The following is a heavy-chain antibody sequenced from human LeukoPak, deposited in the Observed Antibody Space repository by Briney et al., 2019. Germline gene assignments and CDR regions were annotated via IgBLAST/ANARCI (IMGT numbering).Heavy chain of an antibody. J-gene: IGHJ1*01. CDR3: ARILCSGGSCYSAEYFQH. CDR2: IIPILGIA. CDR1: GGTFSSYA. V-gene: IGHV1-69*04. Sequence: GASVKVSCKASGGTFSSYAISWVRQAPGQGLEWMGRIIPILGIANYAQKFQGRVTITADKSTSTAYMELSSLRSEDTAVYYCARILCSGGSCYSAEYFQHWGQGTLVTVSS. D-gene: IGHD2-15*01.